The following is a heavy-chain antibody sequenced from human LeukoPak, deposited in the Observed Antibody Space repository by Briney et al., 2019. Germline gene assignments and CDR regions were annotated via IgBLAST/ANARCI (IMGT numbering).Heavy chain of an antibody. J-gene: IGHJ4*02. V-gene: IGHV3-11*04. CDR2: IGSIGIRNIGCSI. Sequence: GGSLRLSCAGSGFTFSNYSMRWIRQAPGKGLECLSYIGSIGIRNIGCSIYNADSVRGRFTISRDNAKNSLYLQMNSLRAEDTAVYYCARDKTIWSGYYGHYDYWGQGTLVTVSS. D-gene: IGHD3-3*01. CDR3: ARDKTIWSGYYGHYDY. CDR1: GFTFSNYS.